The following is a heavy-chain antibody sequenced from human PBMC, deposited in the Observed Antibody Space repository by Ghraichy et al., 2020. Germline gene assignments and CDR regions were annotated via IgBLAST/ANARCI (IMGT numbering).Heavy chain of an antibody. CDR1: GGSISISDHY. D-gene: IGHD2-15*01. Sequence: SDTLSLTCTVSGGSISISDHYWGWIRQPPGKGLEWIGNIYYSGATHCNPSLESRVTLSVDTSKNQLSLKLNSVIAADTAVYYCARSPFTSTAPNWFDPWGQGALVTVSS. CDR2: IYYSGAT. J-gene: IGHJ5*02. V-gene: IGHV4-39*01. CDR3: ARSPFTSTAPNWFDP.